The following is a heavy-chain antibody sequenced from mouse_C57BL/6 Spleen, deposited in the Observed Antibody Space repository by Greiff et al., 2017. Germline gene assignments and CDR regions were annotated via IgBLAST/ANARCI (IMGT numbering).Heavy chain of an antibody. CDR1: GYTFTSYW. Sequence: QVQLQQSGAELVKPGASVKLSCKASGYTFTSYWMHWVKQRPGQGLEWIGMIHPNSGSTNYNEKFKSKATLTVDKSSSTAYMQLSSLTSEDSAVYYCARETGTKYFDYWGQGTTLTVSS. V-gene: IGHV1-64*01. D-gene: IGHD4-1*01. CDR3: ARETGTKYFDY. J-gene: IGHJ2*01. CDR2: IHPNSGST.